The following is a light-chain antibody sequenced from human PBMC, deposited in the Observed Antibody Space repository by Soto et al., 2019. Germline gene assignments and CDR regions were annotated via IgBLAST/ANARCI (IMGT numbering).Light chain of an antibody. CDR1: QSVGRDY. CDR2: DAS. Sequence: EIVLTQSPGTLSLSPGESATLSCRASQSVGRDYLAWFQHTPGQAPRLLIYDASTRATGVPDRFSGSGSGTDFTFTVSRLEPEDFAVYYCHQYASEPLTFGGATKLEI. J-gene: IGKJ4*01. V-gene: IGKV3-20*01. CDR3: HQYASEPLT.